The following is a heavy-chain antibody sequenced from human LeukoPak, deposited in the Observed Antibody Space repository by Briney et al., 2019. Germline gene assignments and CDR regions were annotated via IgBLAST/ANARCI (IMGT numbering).Heavy chain of an antibody. D-gene: IGHD3-22*01. CDR1: GYTFTSYY. J-gene: IGHJ4*02. CDR2: INPSRGST. CDR3: AREIIADYYDSSGYYVN. V-gene: IGHV1-46*01. Sequence: ASVKVSCKASGYTFTSYYMHWVRQAPGQGLEWMGIINPSRGSTSYAQKFQGRVTMTRDTSTSTVYMELSSLRSEDTAVYYCAREIIADYYDSSGYYVNWGQGTLVTVSS.